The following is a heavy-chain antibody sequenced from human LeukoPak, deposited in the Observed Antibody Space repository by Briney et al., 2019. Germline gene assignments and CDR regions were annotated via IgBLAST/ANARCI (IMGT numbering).Heavy chain of an antibody. D-gene: IGHD2-2*01. CDR2: VYYSGST. CDR3: ARDAIPAAFLLRVFERPTEPDY. V-gene: IGHV4-39*02. Sequence: SETLSLTCTVSGGSISNNNYYWGWIRQPPGKGLEWIGSVYYSGSTYYNPSLQSRVTISVDTSKNQFSLRLSSVTAADTAVYYCARDAIPAAFLLRVFERPTEPDYWGRGTLVTVSS. CDR1: GGSISNNNYY. J-gene: IGHJ4*02.